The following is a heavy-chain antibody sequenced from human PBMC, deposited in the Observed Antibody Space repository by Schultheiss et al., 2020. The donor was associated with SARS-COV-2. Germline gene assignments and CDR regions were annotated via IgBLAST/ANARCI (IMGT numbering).Heavy chain of an antibody. CDR1: GFTFSSYA. V-gene: IGHV3-30-3*01. J-gene: IGHJ4*02. D-gene: IGHD3-22*01. CDR2: ISYDGSNK. Sequence: GGSLRLSCAASGFTFSSYAMHWVRQAPGKGLEWVAVISYDGSNKYYADSVKGRFTISRDNSKNTLYLQMNSLRAEDTAVYYCASPRDYDSSGYTNANFDYWGQGTLVTVSS. CDR3: ASPRDYDSSGYTNANFDY.